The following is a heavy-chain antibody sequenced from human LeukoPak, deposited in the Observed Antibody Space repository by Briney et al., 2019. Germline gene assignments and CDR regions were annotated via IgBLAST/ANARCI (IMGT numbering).Heavy chain of an antibody. J-gene: IGHJ4*02. Sequence: ASVKVSCKASGYTFTDYYMHWVRQAPGQGLEWMGWINPNSGGTNYAQKFQDRVTMTRDTSIITAYMELSRLRSDDTAVYYCAREVDDTLTGYSNVALQSWGQGTLVTVSS. CDR1: GYTFTDYY. V-gene: IGHV1-2*02. CDR2: INPNSGGT. CDR3: AREVDDTLTGYSNVALQS. D-gene: IGHD3-9*01.